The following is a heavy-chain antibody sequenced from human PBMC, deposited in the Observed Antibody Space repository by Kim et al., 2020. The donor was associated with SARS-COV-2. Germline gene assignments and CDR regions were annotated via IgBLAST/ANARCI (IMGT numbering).Heavy chain of an antibody. V-gene: IGHV7-4-1*02. Sequence: GQGLEGMGWINTNTGNPTYAQGFTGRFVFSLDTSVSTAYLQISSLKAEDTAVYYCASTFWSGYTSWFDPWGQGTLVTVSS. CDR2: INTNTGNP. CDR3: ASTFWSGYTSWFDP. D-gene: IGHD3-3*01. J-gene: IGHJ5*02.